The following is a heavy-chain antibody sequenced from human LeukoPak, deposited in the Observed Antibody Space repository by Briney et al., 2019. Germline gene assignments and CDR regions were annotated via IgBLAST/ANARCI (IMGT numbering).Heavy chain of an antibody. J-gene: IGHJ6*02. V-gene: IGHV3-23*01. CDR3: AKDWGVGGGYRLWGPYYYYYGMDV. CDR2: ISGSGGST. CDR1: GFTFSSCA. Sequence: PGGSLRLSCAASGFTFSSCAMSWVRQAPGKGLVWVSAISGSGGSTYYADSVEGRFTISIDNSKNTLYLQMNSLRAEDTAVYYCAKDWGVGGGYRLWGPYYYYYGMDVWGQGTTVTVSS. D-gene: IGHD5-18*01.